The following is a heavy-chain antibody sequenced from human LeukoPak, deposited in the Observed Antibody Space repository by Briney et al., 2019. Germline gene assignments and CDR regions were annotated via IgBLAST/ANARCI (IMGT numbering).Heavy chain of an antibody. D-gene: IGHD1-26*01. J-gene: IGHJ4*02. CDR1: GFTFSSYS. CDR2: ISSSSSYI. CDR3: ASPRGGATTPRFDY. Sequence: GGSLRLSCAASGFTFSSYSMNWVRQAPGKGLEWVSSISSSSSYIYYADSVKGRFTISRDNAKNSLYLQMNSLRAEDTAVYYCASPRGGATTPRFDYWGQGTLVTVSS. V-gene: IGHV3-21*01.